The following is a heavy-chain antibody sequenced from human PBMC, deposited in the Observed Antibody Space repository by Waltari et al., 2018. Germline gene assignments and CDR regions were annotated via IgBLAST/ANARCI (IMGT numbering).Heavy chain of an antibody. CDR2: INNYGSIE. CDR1: GFIFNNYW. CDR3: AMYSSSFLGDC. V-gene: IGHV3-74*01. J-gene: IGHJ4*02. Sequence: EVQLVESGGGLVQPGGSLRLSCAASGFIFNNYWMHWVRQASGKGLVSVSHINNYGSIENYADSLKCRFTTSRDNARNTLFLQMNSLRAEDTAVYYCAMYSSSFLGDCWGQGTLVTVSS. D-gene: IGHD6-13*01.